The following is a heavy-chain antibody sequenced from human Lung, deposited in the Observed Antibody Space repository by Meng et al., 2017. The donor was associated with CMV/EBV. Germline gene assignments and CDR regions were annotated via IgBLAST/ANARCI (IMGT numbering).Heavy chain of an antibody. D-gene: IGHD3-3*01. Sequence: SXTXSLXCTVSGGSISSYYWSWIRQPPGKGLEWIGYIYYSGSTNYNPSLKSRVTISVDTSKNQFSLKLSSVTAADTAVYYCARGRDFGVVTPGYWGQGTLVTVSS. J-gene: IGHJ4*02. CDR2: IYYSGST. CDR1: GGSISSYY. CDR3: ARGRDFGVVTPGY. V-gene: IGHV4-59*01.